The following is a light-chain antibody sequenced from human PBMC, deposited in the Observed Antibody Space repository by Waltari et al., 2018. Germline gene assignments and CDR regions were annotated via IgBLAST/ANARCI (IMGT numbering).Light chain of an antibody. CDR1: FSNIGAGHA. J-gene: IGLJ6*01. V-gene: IGLV1-40*03. CDR2: KNN. Sequence: QSVLTQPPSVSGAPGQTVTISCTGAFSNIGAGHAVHWYQRLPGAAPKLLIHKNNNRPSGVPARFSGSRSGASASLIIAGLQSEDEADYYCQSYDNKLKVFSSGTKVNVL. CDR3: QSYDNKLKV.